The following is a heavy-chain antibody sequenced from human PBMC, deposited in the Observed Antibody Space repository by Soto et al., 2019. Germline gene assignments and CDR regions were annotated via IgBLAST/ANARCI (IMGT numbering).Heavy chain of an antibody. CDR3: ARDPNIVLVPAALRSYYYYYGMDV. J-gene: IGHJ6*02. V-gene: IGHV3-23*01. CDR2: IGGDTSYT. CDR1: GFSFSNYA. D-gene: IGHD2-2*01. Sequence: GGSLRLSCTASGFSFSNYAVTWVRQAPGKGLEWVSSIGGDTSYTYYAETVKGRFTISRDKSKNTVFLQMNSLRAEDTAVYYCARDPNIVLVPAALRSYYYYYGMDVWGQGTTVTVSS.